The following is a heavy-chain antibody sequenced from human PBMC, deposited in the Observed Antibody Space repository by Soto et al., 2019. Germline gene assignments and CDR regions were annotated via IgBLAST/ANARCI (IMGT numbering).Heavy chain of an antibody. V-gene: IGHV4-61*01. CDR1: DGSVNSDNYY. CDR3: VGITKVRGQGYYFDY. CDR2: IYYSGST. J-gene: IGHJ4*02. Sequence: SETLSLTCTVSDGSVNSDNYYWSWIRQPPGKGLEYIAYIYYSGSTNYNPSLKSRATISVDTSKNQFSLKLSAVTAADTAVYYCVGITKVRGQGYYFDYWGQGTLVTVSS. D-gene: IGHD3-10*01.